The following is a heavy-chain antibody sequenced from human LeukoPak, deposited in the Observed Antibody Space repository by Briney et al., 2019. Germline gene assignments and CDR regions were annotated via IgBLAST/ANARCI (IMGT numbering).Heavy chain of an antibody. CDR2: IIPIFGTA. V-gene: IGHV1-69*13. D-gene: IGHD1-14*01. J-gene: IGHJ3*02. CDR1: GGTFSSYA. Sequence: SVKVSCKASGGTFSSYAISWVRQAPGQGLESMGGIIPIFGTANYAQKFQGRVTITADESTSTAYMELSSLRSEDTAVYYCARVWEGTDAFDIWGQGTMVTVSS. CDR3: ARVWEGTDAFDI.